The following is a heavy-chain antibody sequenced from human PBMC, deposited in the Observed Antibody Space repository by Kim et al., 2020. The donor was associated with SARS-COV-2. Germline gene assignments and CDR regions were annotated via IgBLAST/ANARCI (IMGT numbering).Heavy chain of an antibody. CDR3: ARTSHPTSGQWPYFDY. CDR1: GGSVSSGNYY. J-gene: IGHJ4*02. CDR2: IYYSGST. Sequence: SETLSLTCTVSGGSVSSGNYYRSWIRQPPGKELEWIAYIYYSGSTNYNPSLKSRVTISVDTSKNQFSLKLNSVTAADTAVYYCARTSHPTSGQWPYFDYWGQGTLVTVSS. V-gene: IGHV4-61*01. D-gene: IGHD6-19*01.